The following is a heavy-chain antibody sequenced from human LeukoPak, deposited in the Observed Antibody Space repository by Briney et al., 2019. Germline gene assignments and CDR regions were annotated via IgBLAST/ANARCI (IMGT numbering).Heavy chain of an antibody. V-gene: IGHV3-7*01. CDR3: ARFFGGARPGSLYDY. D-gene: IGHD3-3*01. CDR1: GFTFSSYA. CDR2: IKEDGSEK. Sequence: PGGSLRLSCAASGFTFSSYAMSWVRQAPGKGLEGVAQIKEDGSEKYYVDTVKGRFTISRDNAKNSLYLQMNSLRAEDTAVYYCARFFGGARPGSLYDYWGQGTLVTVSS. J-gene: IGHJ4*02.